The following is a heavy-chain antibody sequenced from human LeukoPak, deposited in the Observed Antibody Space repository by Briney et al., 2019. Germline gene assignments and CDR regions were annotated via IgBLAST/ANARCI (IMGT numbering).Heavy chain of an antibody. Sequence: GGSLRLSCAASGFTFSRYAMSWVRQAPGKGLEWVSALGVSVSGYGGSTYYADSVKGRFTISRDNSKNTLYLQMNSLRAEDTAVYYCAKELYGSGSYFGTIDYWGQGTLVTVSS. CDR3: AKELYGSGSYFGTIDY. CDR1: GFTFSRYA. J-gene: IGHJ4*02. CDR2: LGVSVSGYGGST. V-gene: IGHV3-23*01. D-gene: IGHD3-10*01.